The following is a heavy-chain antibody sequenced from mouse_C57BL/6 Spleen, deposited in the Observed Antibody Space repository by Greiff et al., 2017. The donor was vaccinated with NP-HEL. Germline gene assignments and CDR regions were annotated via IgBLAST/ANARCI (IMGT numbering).Heavy chain of an antibody. CDR2: INYDGSST. CDR3: ARDGDYGSSYYFDY. CDR1: GFTFSDYY. V-gene: IGHV5-16*01. Sequence: EVKLMESEGGLVQPGSSMKLSCTASGFTFSDYYMAWVRQVPEKGLEWVANINYDGSSTYYLDSLKSRFIISRDNAKNILYLQMSSLKSEDTATYYCARDGDYGSSYYFDYWGQGTTLTVSS. D-gene: IGHD1-1*01. J-gene: IGHJ2*01.